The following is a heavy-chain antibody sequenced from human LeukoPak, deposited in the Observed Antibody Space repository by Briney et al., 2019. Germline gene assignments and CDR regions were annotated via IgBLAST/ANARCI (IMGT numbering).Heavy chain of an antibody. V-gene: IGHV1-8*03. D-gene: IGHD6-13*01. Sequence: ASVKVSCKASGYTFTGYYMHWVRQAPGQGLEWMGWMNPNSGNTGYAQKFQGRVTITRNTSISTAYMELSSLRSEDTAVYYCARGVLYSSSSYWFDPWGQGTLVTVSS. CDR2: MNPNSGNT. CDR3: ARGVLYSSSSYWFDP. CDR1: GYTFTGYY. J-gene: IGHJ5*02.